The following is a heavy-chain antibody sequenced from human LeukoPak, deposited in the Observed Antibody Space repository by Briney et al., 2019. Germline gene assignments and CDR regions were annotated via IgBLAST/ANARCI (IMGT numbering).Heavy chain of an antibody. V-gene: IGHV1-69*13. CDR2: IIPIFGTA. D-gene: IGHD3-22*01. J-gene: IGHJ6*02. CDR3: ARVSLGSSGYYTHYYYGMDV. CDR1: GGTFSSYA. Sequence: SVKVSCKASGGTFSSYAISWVRQAPGQGLEWMGGIIPIFGTANYAQKFQGRVTITADESTSTAYMELSSLRSEDTAVYYCARVSLGSSGYYTHYYYGMDVWGQGTTVTVSS.